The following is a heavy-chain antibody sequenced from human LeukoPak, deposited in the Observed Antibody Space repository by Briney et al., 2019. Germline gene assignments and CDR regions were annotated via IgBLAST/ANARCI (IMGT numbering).Heavy chain of an antibody. CDR3: ARSYYDSSGYYSPGD. J-gene: IGHJ4*02. CDR2: IIPIFGTA. D-gene: IGHD3-22*01. Sequence: SVKVSCKASGGTFSSYAISWVRQAPGQGLEWMGGIIPIFGTANYAQKFQGRVTITADKSTSTAYMELSSLRSEDTAVYYCARSYYDSSGYYSPGDWGQGTLVTVSS. V-gene: IGHV1-69*06. CDR1: GGTFSSYA.